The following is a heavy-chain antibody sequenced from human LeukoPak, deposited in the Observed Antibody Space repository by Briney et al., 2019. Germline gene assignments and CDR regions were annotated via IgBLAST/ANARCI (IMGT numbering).Heavy chain of an antibody. CDR3: ARGGIAAAGTAQPYYYYGMDV. CDR2: INHSGST. D-gene: IGHD6-13*01. V-gene: IGHV4-34*01. J-gene: IGHJ6*02. CDR1: GGSFSGYY. Sequence: SETLSLTCAVYGGSFSGYYWSWIRQPPGKGLEWIGEINHSGSTNYNPSLKSRVTISVDTSKNKFSLKLSSVTAADTAVYYCARGGIAAAGTAQPYYYYGMDVWGQGTTVTVSS.